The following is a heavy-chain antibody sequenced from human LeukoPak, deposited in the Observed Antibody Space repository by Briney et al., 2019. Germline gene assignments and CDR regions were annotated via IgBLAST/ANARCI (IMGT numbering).Heavy chain of an antibody. V-gene: IGHV4-61*01. CDR3: ARVLSSSWYEDY. J-gene: IGHJ4*02. D-gene: IGHD6-13*01. CDR2: IYYSGST. CDR1: GGSVSSGSYY. Sequence: KASETLSLTCTVSGGSVSSGSYYWSWIRQPPGKGPEWIGYIYYSGSTNYNPSLKSRVTISVDTSKNQFSLKLSSVTAADTAVYYCARVLSSSWYEDYWGQGTLVTVSS.